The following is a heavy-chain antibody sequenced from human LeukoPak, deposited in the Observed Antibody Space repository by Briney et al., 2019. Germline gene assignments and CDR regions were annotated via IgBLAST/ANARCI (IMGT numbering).Heavy chain of an antibody. Sequence: ASVKVSCKASGGTFSSYAISWVRQAPGQGLEWMGGIIPIFGTANYAQKFQGRVTITAEESPSTAYMELSSLRSEDTAVYYCARDSTYYDILTGYYNRNPSDYWGQGTLGTVSS. CDR2: IIPIFGTA. D-gene: IGHD3-9*01. J-gene: IGHJ4*02. V-gene: IGHV1-69*01. CDR3: ARDSTYYDILTGYYNRNPSDY. CDR1: GGTFSSYA.